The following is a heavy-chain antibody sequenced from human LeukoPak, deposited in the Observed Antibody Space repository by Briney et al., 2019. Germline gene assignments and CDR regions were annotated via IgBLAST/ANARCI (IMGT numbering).Heavy chain of an antibody. CDR2: ISSSGSTI. J-gene: IGHJ4*02. V-gene: IGHV3-11*01. CDR1: GFTFSNAW. CDR3: ARDGRIVPYYFDY. D-gene: IGHD1-26*01. Sequence: GGSLRLSCAASGFTFSNAWMNWIRQAPGKGLEWVSYISSSGSTIYYADSVKGRFTISRDNAKNSLYLQMNSLRAEDTAVYYCARDGRIVPYYFDYWGQGTLVTVSS.